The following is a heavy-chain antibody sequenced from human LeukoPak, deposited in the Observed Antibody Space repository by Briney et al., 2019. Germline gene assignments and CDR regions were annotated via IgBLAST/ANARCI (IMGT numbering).Heavy chain of an antibody. J-gene: IGHJ5*02. Sequence: SETLSLTCAVYGGSFSGYYWSWIRQPAGKGLEWIGRIYTSGSTNYNPSLKSRVTISVDKSKNQFSLKLSSVTAADTAVYYCARGTRGGMATINWFDPWGQGTLVTVSS. CDR3: ARGTRGGMATINWFDP. D-gene: IGHD5-24*01. CDR1: GGSFSGYY. CDR2: IYTSGST. V-gene: IGHV4-59*10.